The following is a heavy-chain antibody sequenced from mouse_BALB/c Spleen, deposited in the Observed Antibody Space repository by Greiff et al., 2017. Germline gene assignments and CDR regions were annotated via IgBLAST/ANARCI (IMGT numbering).Heavy chain of an antibody. CDR3: TRDRSPYAMDY. CDR1: GFTFSSYT. CDR2: ISSGGSYT. Sequence: EVKLVESGGGLVKPGGSLKLSCAASGFTFSSYTMSWVRQTPEKRLEWVATISSGGSYTYYPDSVKGRFTISRDNAKNTLYLQLSSLKSEDTAMYYCTRDRSPYAMDYWGQGTSVTVSS. V-gene: IGHV5-6-4*01. J-gene: IGHJ4*01.